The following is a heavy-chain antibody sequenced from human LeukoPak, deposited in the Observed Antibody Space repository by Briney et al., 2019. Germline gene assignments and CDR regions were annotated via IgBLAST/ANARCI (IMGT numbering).Heavy chain of an antibody. J-gene: IGHJ4*02. V-gene: IGHV3-23*01. Sequence: GGSLRLSCAASGFTFSSYGMSWVRQAPGKGLDWVSGVSGSGGSTYYADAVKGRFTISRDNSKNTLFLHLNSLRAEDTAVYYCAKARNWNDALLDYWGQGTLVTVAS. CDR3: AKARNWNDALLDY. D-gene: IGHD1-1*01. CDR2: VSGSGGST. CDR1: GFTFSSYG.